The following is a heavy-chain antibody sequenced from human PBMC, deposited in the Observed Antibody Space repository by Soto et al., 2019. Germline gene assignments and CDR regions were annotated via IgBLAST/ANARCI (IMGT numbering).Heavy chain of an antibody. Sequence: EVQLVESGGGLVKPGGSLRLSCAASGFTFSSYSMNWVRQAPGKGLEWVSSISSSSSYIYYADSVKGRFTISRDNAKNSLFLQMNSLRAEDTAVYYCARHKLLWFGELGLGDYWGQGTLVTVSS. J-gene: IGHJ4*02. CDR1: GFTFSSYS. V-gene: IGHV3-21*01. CDR2: ISSSSSYI. CDR3: ARHKLLWFGELGLGDY. D-gene: IGHD3-10*01.